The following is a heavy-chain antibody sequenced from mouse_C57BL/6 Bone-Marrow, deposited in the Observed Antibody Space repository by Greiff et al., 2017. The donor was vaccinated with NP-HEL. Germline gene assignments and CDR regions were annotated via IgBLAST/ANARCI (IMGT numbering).Heavy chain of an antibody. CDR1: GYTFTDYE. CDR2: IDPETGGT. Sequence: LQESGAELVRPGASVTLSCKASGYTFTDYEMHWVKQTPVHGLEWIGAIDPETGGTAYNQKFKGKAILTADKSSSTAYMELRSLTSEDSAVYYCTRGAGYYAMDYWGQGTSVTVSS. CDR3: TRGAGYYAMDY. D-gene: IGHD3-3*01. J-gene: IGHJ4*01. V-gene: IGHV1-15*01.